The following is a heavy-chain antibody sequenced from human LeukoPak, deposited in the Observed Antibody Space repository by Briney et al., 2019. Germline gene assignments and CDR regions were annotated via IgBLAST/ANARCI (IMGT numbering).Heavy chain of an antibody. V-gene: IGHV3-74*01. CDR2: INSDGSST. CDR3: ARSTRDSRGYYNTLDY. D-gene: IGHD3-22*01. Sequence: GGSLRLSRAASGFSLRTYWMHWVRQVPGKGLEWLSRINSDGSSTTYADSMKGRFTISRDNAKNTLYLQLNSLRAEDTAVYYCARSTRDSRGYYNTLDYWGQGTLVTVSS. J-gene: IGHJ4*02. CDR1: GFSLRTYW.